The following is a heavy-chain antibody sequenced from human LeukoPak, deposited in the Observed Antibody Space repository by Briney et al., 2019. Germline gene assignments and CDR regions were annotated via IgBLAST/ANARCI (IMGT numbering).Heavy chain of an antibody. J-gene: IGHJ4*02. D-gene: IGHD3-10*01. CDR1: GFTFSSHW. V-gene: IGHV3-7*01. CDR3: ARDPPYYYGSGSYYRY. CDR2: IKQDGSEK. Sequence: GGSLRLSCAASGFTFSSHWMSWVRQAPGKGLEWVANIKQDGSEKYYVDSVKGRFTISRDNAKNSLYLQMNSLRAEDTAVYYCARDPPYYYGSGSYYRYWGQGTLVTVSS.